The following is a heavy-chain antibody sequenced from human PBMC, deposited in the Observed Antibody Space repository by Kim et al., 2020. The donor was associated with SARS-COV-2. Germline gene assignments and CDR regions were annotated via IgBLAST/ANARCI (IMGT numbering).Heavy chain of an antibody. J-gene: IGHJ6*03. V-gene: IGHV3-11*01. D-gene: IGHD1-7*01. Sequence: YAYSVKGRFPSSRDNAKNSLYLQMNSLRAEDTAVYYCARDQTTHDYYMDFWGKGTTVTVSS. CDR3: ARDQTTHDYYMDF.